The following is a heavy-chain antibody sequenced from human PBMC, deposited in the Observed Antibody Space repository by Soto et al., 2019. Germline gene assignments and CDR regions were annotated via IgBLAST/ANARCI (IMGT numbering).Heavy chain of an antibody. CDR2: IYYSGST. V-gene: IGHV4-31*03. CDR1: GGSISSGGYY. CDR3: ARDYRHESLTSPDY. D-gene: IGHD3-9*01. Sequence: PSETLSLTCTVSGGSISSGGYYWSWIRQHPGKGLEWIGYIYYSGSTYYNPSLKSRVTISVDTSKNQFSLKLSSVTAADTAVYYCARDYRHESLTSPDYWGQGTLVTVSS. J-gene: IGHJ4*02.